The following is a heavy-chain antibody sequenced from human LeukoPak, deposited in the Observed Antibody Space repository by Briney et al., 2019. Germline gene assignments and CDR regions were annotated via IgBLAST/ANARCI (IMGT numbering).Heavy chain of an antibody. D-gene: IGHD6-19*01. J-gene: IGHJ4*02. CDR3: AKDLGTSGWYINS. V-gene: IGHV3-23*01. CDR1: RFTFSTYA. CDR2: ITSGGTST. Sequence: GGSLRLSCAASRFTFSTYAMIWVGRAQGKGREWVSAITSGGTSTYYADSVRGRFTISRDNSKNTLYLQMNSLRAEDTAVYHCAKDLGTSGWYINSWGQGTLVTVSS.